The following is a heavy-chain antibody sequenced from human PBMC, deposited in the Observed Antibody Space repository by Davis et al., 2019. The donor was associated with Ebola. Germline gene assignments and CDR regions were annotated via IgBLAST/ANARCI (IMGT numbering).Heavy chain of an antibody. J-gene: IGHJ4*02. CDR1: GYIFTDYS. CDR2: INVNTGNP. Sequence: ASVKVSCKASGYIFTDYSMNWVRQAPGQGLEYMGWINVNTGNPTYALGLTGRFVFSLDTSVSTAYLQISSLKPEDTAIYYCVRERPSYNNFGLDYWGQGTLVTVSS. CDR3: VRERPSYNNFGLDY. D-gene: IGHD4-11*01. V-gene: IGHV7-4-1*02.